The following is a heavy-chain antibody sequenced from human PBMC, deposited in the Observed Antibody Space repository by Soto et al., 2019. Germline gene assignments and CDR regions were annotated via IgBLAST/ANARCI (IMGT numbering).Heavy chain of an antibody. Sequence: PSETLSLTCTVSGGSISSSSYYWGWIRQPPGKGLEWIGSIYYSGSTYYNPSLKSRVTISVDTSKNQFSLKLSSVTAADTAVYYCAIHSSVYDILTGYYSNVGVSPYGMDVWGQGTTVTVSS. J-gene: IGHJ6*02. CDR3: AIHSSVYDILTGYYSNVGVSPYGMDV. CDR1: GGSISSSSYY. CDR2: IYYSGST. D-gene: IGHD3-9*01. V-gene: IGHV4-39*01.